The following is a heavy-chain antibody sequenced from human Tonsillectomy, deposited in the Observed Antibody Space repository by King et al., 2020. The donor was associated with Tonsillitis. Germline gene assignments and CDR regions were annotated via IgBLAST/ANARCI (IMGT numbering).Heavy chain of an antibody. Sequence: VQLVESGGGLIQPGGSLRLSCAASGFTVSSNYMTWVRQAPGKGLEWVSVLYSGGSTYYSDPVKGRFTISRDNSKNTLYLQMNSLRAEDTAVYYCARGDVGWGSYYSCFDYWGQGTLVTVSS. CDR1: GFTVSSNY. J-gene: IGHJ4*02. CDR2: LYSGGST. CDR3: ARGDVGWGSYYSCFDY. V-gene: IGHV3-53*01. D-gene: IGHD3-10*01.